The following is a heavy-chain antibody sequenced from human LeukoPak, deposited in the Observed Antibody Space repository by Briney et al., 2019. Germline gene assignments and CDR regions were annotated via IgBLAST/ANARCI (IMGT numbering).Heavy chain of an antibody. D-gene: IGHD3-10*01. CDR1: GYTFTSYG. Sequence: ASVKVSCKASGYTFTSYGISWVRQAPGQGLEWMGWISAYNGNTNYAQKLQGRVTMTTDTSTSTAYMELRSLRSDDTAVYYCARAVTMVREVSDAFDIWGQGTMVTVSP. CDR3: ARAVTMVREVSDAFDI. J-gene: IGHJ3*02. CDR2: ISAYNGNT. V-gene: IGHV1-18*01.